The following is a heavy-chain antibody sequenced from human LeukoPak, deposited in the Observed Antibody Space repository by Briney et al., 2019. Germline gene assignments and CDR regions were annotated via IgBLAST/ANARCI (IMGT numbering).Heavy chain of an antibody. D-gene: IGHD3-9*01. Sequence: GGSLRLSCAASGFTFRSHSMSWVRQGPGKGLECVSYISSTSGTIYYADSVKGRFTISRDNAKNSLYLQMNSLRAEDTAVYYCARKILTGTHKGAFDIWGQGTMVTVSS. CDR2: ISSTSGTI. J-gene: IGHJ3*02. CDR1: GFTFRSHS. CDR3: ARKILTGTHKGAFDI. V-gene: IGHV3-48*01.